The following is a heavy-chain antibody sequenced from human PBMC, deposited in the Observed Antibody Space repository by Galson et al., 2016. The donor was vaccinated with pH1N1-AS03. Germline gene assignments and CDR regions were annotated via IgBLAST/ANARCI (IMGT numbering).Heavy chain of an antibody. CDR1: GGSVSSTNYY. D-gene: IGHD4-17*01. CDR3: AREAGDYAEYYFDY. Sequence: ETLSLTCTVSGGSVSSTNYYWSWIRQPAGKGLEWIGHIYFNGNTNYNPSLKSRVTISIDTSKNQFSLKLISVTAADTAVYYCAREAGDYAEYYFDYWGQGSLVTVSS. J-gene: IGHJ4*02. CDR2: IYFNGNT. V-gene: IGHV4-61*10.